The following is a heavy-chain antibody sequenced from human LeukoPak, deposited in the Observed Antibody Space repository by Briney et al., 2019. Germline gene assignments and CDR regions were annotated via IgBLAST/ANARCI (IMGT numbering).Heavy chain of an antibody. Sequence: GGSLRLSCVASGFTFSSYGMHWVRQAPGKGLEWVAVTWYDGSNKYYADSVKGRFTISRDNSKNTLYLQMNSLRAEDTAVYYCARDAVLYDSSGYPGYWGQGTLVTVSS. CDR2: TWYDGSNK. CDR1: GFTFSSYG. V-gene: IGHV3-33*01. CDR3: ARDAVLYDSSGYPGY. J-gene: IGHJ4*02. D-gene: IGHD3-22*01.